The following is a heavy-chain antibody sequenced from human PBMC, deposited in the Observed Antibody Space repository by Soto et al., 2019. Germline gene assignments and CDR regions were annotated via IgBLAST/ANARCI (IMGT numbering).Heavy chain of an antibody. CDR1: GGTFSSYA. V-gene: IGHV1-69*13. D-gene: IGHD4-17*01. CDR3: ARGIREVNTVTAVGFDY. Sequence: ASVKVSCKASGGTFSSYAISWVRQAPGQGLEWMGGIIPIFGTANYAQKFQGRVTITADESTSTAYMELSSLRSEDTAVYYCARGIREVNTVTAVGFDYWGQGTLVTVSS. J-gene: IGHJ4*02. CDR2: IIPIFGTA.